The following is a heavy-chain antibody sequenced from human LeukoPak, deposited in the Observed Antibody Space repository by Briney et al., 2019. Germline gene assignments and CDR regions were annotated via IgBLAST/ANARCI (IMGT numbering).Heavy chain of an antibody. CDR3: AKDQDYDSSGYYPFDY. J-gene: IGHJ4*02. Sequence: GGSLRLSCAASGFTFSSYGMHWVRQAPGKGLEWVAVISYDGSNKYYADSVKGRFTISRDNSKNTLYLQMNSLRAEDTAVYYCAKDQDYDSSGYYPFDYGGQGTLVTVSS. CDR2: ISYDGSNK. D-gene: IGHD3-22*01. CDR1: GFTFSSYG. V-gene: IGHV3-30*18.